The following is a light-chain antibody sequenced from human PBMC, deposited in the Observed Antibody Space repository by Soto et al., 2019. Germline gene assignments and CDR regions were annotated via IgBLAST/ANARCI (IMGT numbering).Light chain of an antibody. CDR3: QKYYKGPPLT. CDR1: QSIGTD. CDR2: GAS. J-gene: IGKJ4*02. Sequence: EVLMTQSPVTLSVSPGESATLSCRANQSIGTDVAWYQQKPGQAPRLLVYGASTRASDVPARFSGAGSGTDFTLPLSSLQSEALVLYDCQKYYKGPPLTFGGETKVDIK. V-gene: IGKV3-15*01.